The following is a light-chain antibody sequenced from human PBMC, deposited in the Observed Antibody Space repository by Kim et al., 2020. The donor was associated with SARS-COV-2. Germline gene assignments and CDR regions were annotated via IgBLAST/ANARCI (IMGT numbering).Light chain of an antibody. CDR3: QAWDSSSAVV. J-gene: IGLJ2*01. CDR1: KLGNKY. Sequence: SSELTQPPSVSVSPGQTASITCSGDKLGNKYVCWYQQKPGQPPVLVIYQDNKRPSGIPERVSGSNSGNTATLTISETQAMDEADYYCQAWDSSSAVVFGGGTQLTVL. CDR2: QDN. V-gene: IGLV3-1*01.